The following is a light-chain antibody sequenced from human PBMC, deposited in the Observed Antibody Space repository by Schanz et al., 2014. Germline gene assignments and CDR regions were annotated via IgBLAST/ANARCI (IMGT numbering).Light chain of an antibody. J-gene: IGKJ2*01. V-gene: IGKV3-20*01. CDR3: QQYGSPYT. Sequence: ENVLTQSPGTLSLSPGEGATLSCRASQSVDTAHFAWYQHKPGQAPRLLIYGASSRATGIPDRFSGSGSGTDFTLTISRLEPEDFAVYYCQQYGSPYTFGQGTKVEVK. CDR2: GAS. CDR1: QSVDTAH.